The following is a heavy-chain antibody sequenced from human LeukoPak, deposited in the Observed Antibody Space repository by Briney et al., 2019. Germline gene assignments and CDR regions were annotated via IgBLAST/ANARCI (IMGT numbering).Heavy chain of an antibody. V-gene: IGHV4-34*01. CDR3: ARITWELAFDY. CDR2: IYYSGST. CDR1: GGSFSGYY. Sequence: SETLSLTCAVYGGSFSGYYWSWIRQPPGKGLEWIGSIYYSGSTYYNPSLKSRVTISVDTSKNQFSLKLSSVTAADTAVYYCARITWELAFDYWGQGTLVTVSS. J-gene: IGHJ4*02. D-gene: IGHD1-26*01.